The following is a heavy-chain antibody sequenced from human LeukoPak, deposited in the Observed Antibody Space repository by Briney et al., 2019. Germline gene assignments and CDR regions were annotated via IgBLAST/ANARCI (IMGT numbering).Heavy chain of an antibody. CDR3: ARRKSAVGANSAFDI. D-gene: IGHD1-26*01. CDR2: IYYSGST. J-gene: IGHJ3*02. Sequence: PSETLSLTCTVSGGSIISSSDYWGWIRQPPGKGLEWIGSIYYSGSTYYDPSLKSRATISADTSKNQFSLKLSAVTAADTAFYYCARRKSAVGANSAFDIWGQGTMVTVSS. V-gene: IGHV4-39*01. CDR1: GGSIISSSDY.